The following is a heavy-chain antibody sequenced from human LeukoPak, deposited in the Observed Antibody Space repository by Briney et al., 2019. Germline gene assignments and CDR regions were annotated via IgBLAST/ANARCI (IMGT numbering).Heavy chain of an antibody. CDR3: AGDRTTVTTYYFDY. CDR2: ISAYNGNT. V-gene: IGHV1-18*01. D-gene: IGHD4-17*01. CDR1: GYTFTSHG. Sequence: ASVKVSCKASGYTFTSHGISWVRQSPGQGLEWMGWISAYNGNTNYAQKLQGRVTMTTDTSTSTAYMELRSLRSDDTAVYYCAGDRTTVTTYYFDYWGQGTLVTVSS. J-gene: IGHJ4*02.